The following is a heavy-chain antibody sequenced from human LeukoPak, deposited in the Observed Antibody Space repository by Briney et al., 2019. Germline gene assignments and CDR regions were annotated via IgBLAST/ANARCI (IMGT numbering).Heavy chain of an antibody. CDR3: ARLIAAAGTGAFDI. Sequence: PGGSLRLSCAASGFTFSSYSMNWVRQAPGKGLEWVSSISSSSSYIYYADSVKGRFTISRDNAKNSLYLQMNSLRAEDTAVYYCARLIAAAGTGAFDIWGQGTMVTVSS. CDR1: GFTFSSYS. CDR2: ISSSSSYI. D-gene: IGHD6-13*01. J-gene: IGHJ3*02. V-gene: IGHV3-21*01.